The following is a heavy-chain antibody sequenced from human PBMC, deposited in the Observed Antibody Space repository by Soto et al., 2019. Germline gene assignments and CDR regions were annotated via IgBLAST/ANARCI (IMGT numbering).Heavy chain of an antibody. CDR1: GGTFSSYA. V-gene: IGHV1-69*13. CDR2: IIPIFGTA. D-gene: IGHD3-22*01. Sequence: SVKVSCKASGGTFSSYAISWVRQAPGQGLEWMGGIIPIFGTANYAQKFQGRVTITADESTSTAYMELSSLRSEDTAVYYCASFGDSSGYYYSAFDIWGQGTMVTVSS. J-gene: IGHJ3*02. CDR3: ASFGDSSGYYYSAFDI.